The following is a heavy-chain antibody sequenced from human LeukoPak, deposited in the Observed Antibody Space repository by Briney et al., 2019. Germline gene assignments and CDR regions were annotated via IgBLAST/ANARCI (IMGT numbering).Heavy chain of an antibody. V-gene: IGHV3-33*01. CDR2: IWHDGTNT. CDR3: ARDFSSGWIDY. J-gene: IGHJ4*02. Sequence: GGSLRLSCAVSGFDFSNSGMHWVRQAPGKGLEWVAIIWHDGTNTYYADSVKGRFTLSRDNSKNTLYLQMNSLRGEDTAVYYCARDFSSGWIDYWGRGTLVTVSS. D-gene: IGHD6-19*01. CDR1: GFDFSNSG.